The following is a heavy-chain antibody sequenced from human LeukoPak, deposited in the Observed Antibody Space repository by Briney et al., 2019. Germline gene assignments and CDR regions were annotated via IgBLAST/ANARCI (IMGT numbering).Heavy chain of an antibody. CDR2: INHSGST. CDR3: ATLIRGASF. D-gene: IGHD1-26*01. CDR1: GGPFSGYY. J-gene: IGHJ4*02. V-gene: IGHV4-34*01. Sequence: SETLSLTCAVYGGPFSGYYWSWIRQPPGKGLEWIGEINHSGSTNYNPSLKSRVTISVDTSKNQFSLKLSSVTAADTAVYYCATLIRGASFWGQGTLVTVSS.